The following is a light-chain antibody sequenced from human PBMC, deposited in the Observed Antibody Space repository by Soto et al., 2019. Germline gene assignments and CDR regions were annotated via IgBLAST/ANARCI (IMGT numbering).Light chain of an antibody. CDR3: SSYTSSSTLYV. CDR2: EVS. J-gene: IGLJ1*01. CDR1: SSDVGTYDD. Sequence: QSVLTQPASVSASPGQSITISCTGTSSDVGTYDDVSWYRQHPGKAPKLMIYEVSNRPSGVSNRFSGSKSGNTASLTISGLQAEDEADYYCSSYTSSSTLYVFGTGTKVTVL. V-gene: IGLV2-14*01.